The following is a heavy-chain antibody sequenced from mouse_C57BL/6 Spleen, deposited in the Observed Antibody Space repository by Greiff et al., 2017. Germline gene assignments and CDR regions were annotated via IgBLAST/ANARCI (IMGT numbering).Heavy chain of an antibody. D-gene: IGHD3-1*01. CDR1: GYTFTSYW. CDR2: IDPSDSYT. CDR3: ARYRAPYYFDC. Sequence: QVQLQQPGAELVMPGASVKLSCKASGYTFTSYWMHWVKQRPGQGLEWIGEIDPSDSYTNYNQKFKGKSTLTVDKSSSTAYMQLSSLTSEDSAVYYCARYRAPYYFDCWGQGTTLTVAS. J-gene: IGHJ2*01. V-gene: IGHV1-69*01.